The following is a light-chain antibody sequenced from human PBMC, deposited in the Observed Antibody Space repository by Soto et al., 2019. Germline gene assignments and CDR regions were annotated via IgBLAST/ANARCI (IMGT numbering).Light chain of an antibody. J-gene: IGKJ2*01. Sequence: EIVLTQSPGTLSLSPGERATLSCRASQSVGSSYLAWYQQKPGQAPRLLIYDVSNRATGIPDRFSGSGSGTDFTLTISRLEPEDFAVYYCQQYVTSPRTFGQGTKLEIK. CDR1: QSVGSSY. CDR3: QQYVTSPRT. V-gene: IGKV3-20*01. CDR2: DVS.